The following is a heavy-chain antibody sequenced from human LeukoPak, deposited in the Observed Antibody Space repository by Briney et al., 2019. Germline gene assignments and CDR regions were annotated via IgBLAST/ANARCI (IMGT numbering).Heavy chain of an antibody. CDR3: ARIAGWYYYDSSGYRYYYYMDV. V-gene: IGHV4-34*01. CDR2: INHSGST. CDR1: GGSFSGYY. Sequence: SETLSLTCAVYGGSFSGYYWSWIRQPPGKGLEWIGEINHSGSTNYNPSLKSRVTISVDTSKNQFSLKLSSVTAADPAVYYCARIAGWYYYDSSGYRYYYYMDVWGKGTTVTVSS. J-gene: IGHJ6*03. D-gene: IGHD3-22*01.